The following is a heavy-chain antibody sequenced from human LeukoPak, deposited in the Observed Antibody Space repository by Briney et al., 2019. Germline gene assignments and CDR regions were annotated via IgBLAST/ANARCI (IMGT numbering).Heavy chain of an antibody. J-gene: IGHJ3*02. D-gene: IGHD3-3*01. CDR2: IYHSGST. CDR1: GGSISSGGYS. CDR3: ARDWSSTVITPRGAFDI. V-gene: IGHV4-30-2*01. Sequence: PSQTLSLTCAVSGGSISSGGYSWSWIRQPPGKGLEWIGYIYHSGSTYYNPSLKSRVTISVDRSKNQFSLKLSSVTAADTAVYYCARDWSSTVITPRGAFDIWGQGTMVTVSS.